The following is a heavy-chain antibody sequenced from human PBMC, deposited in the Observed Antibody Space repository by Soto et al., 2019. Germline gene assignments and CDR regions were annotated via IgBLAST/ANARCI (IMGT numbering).Heavy chain of an antibody. CDR3: AKRVSDY. CDR1: GFTFSSAA. J-gene: IGHJ4*02. D-gene: IGHD3-3*01. CDR2: ISGRGGST. Sequence: EVQLLESGGGLVQPGGSLRLSCAASGFTFSSAAMSWVRQAPGKGLEWVSAISGRGGSTYYADSVKGRFTISRDNSKNTLSLQVNSLRAEHTAVYYCAKRVSDYWGQGTLVTVSS. V-gene: IGHV3-23*01.